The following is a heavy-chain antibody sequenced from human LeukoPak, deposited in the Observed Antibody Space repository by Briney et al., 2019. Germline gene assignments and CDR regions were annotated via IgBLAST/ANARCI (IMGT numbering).Heavy chain of an antibody. D-gene: IGHD2-21*02. J-gene: IGHJ5*02. CDR3: ARRLPWFDP. V-gene: IGHV4-39*01. CDR2: IYYSGST. CDR1: GGSISSSSYY. Sequence: SETLSLTCTVSGGSISSSSYYWGWIRQPPGKGLEWIGSIYYSGSTYYNPSLKSRVTISVDTSKNQFSLKLSSVTAADTTLYYCARRLPWFDPWGQGTLVTVSS.